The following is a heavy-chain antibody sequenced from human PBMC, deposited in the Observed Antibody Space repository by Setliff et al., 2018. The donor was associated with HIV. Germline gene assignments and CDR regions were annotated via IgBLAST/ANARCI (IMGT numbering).Heavy chain of an antibody. V-gene: IGHV1-8*01. CDR3: VRGPSSGWPAYYYYMDV. J-gene: IGHJ6*03. CDR2: MNPNSGDT. Sequence: ASVKVSCKASAYTFTTYDINWVRQATGQGLEWMGWMNPNSGDTAYAQKFQGRVNMTRDTSISTAYLELSSLISEDTAVYYCVRGPSSGWPAYYYYMDVWGTGTTVTVSS. D-gene: IGHD6-19*01. CDR1: AYTFTTYD.